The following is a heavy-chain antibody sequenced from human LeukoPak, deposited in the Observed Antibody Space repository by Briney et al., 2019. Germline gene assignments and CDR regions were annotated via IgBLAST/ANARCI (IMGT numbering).Heavy chain of an antibody. CDR3: ARLPLIAAAPYFDH. CDR1: AYSFTSYW. J-gene: IGHJ4*02. Sequence: GESLKISCKASAYSFTSYWISWVRQMPGKGLEWMGRIDPSDSYTNYSPSFQGHVTISADKSINTAYLQWSSLKASDTAMYYCARLPLIAAAPYFDHWGQGPLVTVSS. V-gene: IGHV5-10-1*01. D-gene: IGHD6-13*01. CDR2: IDPSDSYT.